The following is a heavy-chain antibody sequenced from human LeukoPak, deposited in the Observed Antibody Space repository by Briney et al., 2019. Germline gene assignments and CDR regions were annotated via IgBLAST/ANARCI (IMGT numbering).Heavy chain of an antibody. D-gene: IGHD4-11*01. V-gene: IGHV1-2*02. CDR1: GYTFTGYY. Sequence: ASVKVSCKASGYTFTGYYMHWVRQAPGQGLEWMGWINPNSGGTNYAQKFQGRVTMTRDTSISTAYMELSRLRSDDTAVYYCARDGATVTHHYYYYMDVWGKGTTVTVSS. J-gene: IGHJ6*03. CDR2: INPNSGGT. CDR3: ARDGATVTHHYYYYMDV.